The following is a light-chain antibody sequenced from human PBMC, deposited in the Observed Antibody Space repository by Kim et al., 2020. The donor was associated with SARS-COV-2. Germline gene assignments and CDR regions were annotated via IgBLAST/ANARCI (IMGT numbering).Light chain of an antibody. J-gene: IGLJ2*01. Sequence: QSVTISCTGASSDVGGYSFVSWYQQHPGKAPRLMMFDVIKRPSGVPDRFSGSKSGNTASLTISGLQAEDEADYYCCSYYGGTHTVVFGGGTKVTVL. CDR3: CSYYGGTHTVV. CDR2: DVI. V-gene: IGLV2-11*03. CDR1: SSDVGGYSF.